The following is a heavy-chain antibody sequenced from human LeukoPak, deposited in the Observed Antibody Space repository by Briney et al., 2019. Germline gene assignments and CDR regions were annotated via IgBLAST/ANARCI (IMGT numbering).Heavy chain of an antibody. J-gene: IGHJ5*02. Sequence: GASVKVSCKASGYTFTSYGISWVRQAPGQGLEWMGWISAYNGNTNYAQKLQGRVTITTDTSTSTAYMELRSLRSDDTAVYYCARAKSYSSSWDWFDPWGQGTLVTVSS. CDR3: ARAKSYSSSWDWFDP. CDR2: ISAYNGNT. V-gene: IGHV1-18*01. CDR1: GYTFTSYG. D-gene: IGHD6-13*01.